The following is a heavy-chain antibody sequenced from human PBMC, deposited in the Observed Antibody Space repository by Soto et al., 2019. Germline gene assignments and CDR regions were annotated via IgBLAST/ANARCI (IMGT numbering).Heavy chain of an antibody. CDR1: GGSISSYY. J-gene: IGHJ6*02. Sequence: SETLSLTCTVSGGSISSYYWSWIRQPPGKGLEWIGYIYYSGSTNYNPSLKSRVTISVDTSKNQFSLKLSSVTAADTAVYYCAREIYNWKYRPGMDVWGQGSTVTVSS. D-gene: IGHD1-7*01. CDR3: AREIYNWKYRPGMDV. CDR2: IYYSGST. V-gene: IGHV4-59*01.